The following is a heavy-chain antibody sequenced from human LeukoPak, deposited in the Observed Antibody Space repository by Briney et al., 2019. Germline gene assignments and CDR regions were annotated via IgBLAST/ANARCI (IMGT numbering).Heavy chain of an antibody. J-gene: IGHJ4*02. CDR2: INPNSGGT. CDR1: VYTFTFYY. Sequence: GASVTVSFKSSVYTFTFYYLHWVRQAPGQGLEWMAWINPNSGGTSYAQKFRGRVTMARDTSISTAYMELSRLRSDGTAVYYCARGRSVTVPETTKLFDQWGQGTLVTVSS. V-gene: IGHV1-2*02. CDR3: ARGRSVTVPETTKLFDQ. D-gene: IGHD1-7*01.